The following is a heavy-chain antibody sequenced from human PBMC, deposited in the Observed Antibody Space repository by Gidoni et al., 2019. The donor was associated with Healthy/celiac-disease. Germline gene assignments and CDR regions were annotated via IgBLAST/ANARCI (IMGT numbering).Heavy chain of an antibody. CDR3: ARGNSSSWPFDY. CDR2: IYYSGST. D-gene: IGHD6-13*01. V-gene: IGHV4-59*01. Sequence: QVQLQESGPGLVKPSETLSLTCTASGGSISSYYWSWIRQPPGKGLEWIGYIYYSGSTNSNPSLKSRVTISVDTSKNQFSLKLSSVTAADTAVYYCARGNSSSWPFDYWGQGTLVTVSS. J-gene: IGHJ4*02. CDR1: GGSISSYY.